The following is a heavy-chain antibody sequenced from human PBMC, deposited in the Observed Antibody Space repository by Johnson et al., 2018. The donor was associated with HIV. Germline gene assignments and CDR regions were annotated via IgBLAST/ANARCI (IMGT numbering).Heavy chain of an antibody. CDR2: ISYDGGNG. CDR3: ARGRKDIAVVDGLDTDAFDT. J-gene: IGHJ3*02. D-gene: IGHD2-2*01. V-gene: IGHV3-30*01. Sequence: QVQLVESGGGVVQPGRSLRLFCAVSGFNFNTYTMHWVRQAPGRGLEWVAVISYDGGNGYYADAVKGRFTISRDSSTNTLYLQMNSLRPDDTAVYYCARGRKDIAVVDGLDTDAFDTWGQGTVVTVSS. CDR1: GFNFNTYT.